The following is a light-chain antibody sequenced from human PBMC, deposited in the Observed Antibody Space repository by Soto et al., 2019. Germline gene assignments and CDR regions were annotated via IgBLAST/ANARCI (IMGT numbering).Light chain of an antibody. V-gene: IGKV3-15*01. J-gene: IGKJ5*01. CDR3: QQYNSWSSIT. CDR2: GAS. Sequence: EIVMTQSPATLSVSPGERATLSCRASQSVRSNLAWYQQKPGQAPRLLIYGASTRATGIPGRFSGSGSGTEFALTISSLQSEDLAIYYWQQYNSWSSITFGQGTRLEIK. CDR1: QSVRSN.